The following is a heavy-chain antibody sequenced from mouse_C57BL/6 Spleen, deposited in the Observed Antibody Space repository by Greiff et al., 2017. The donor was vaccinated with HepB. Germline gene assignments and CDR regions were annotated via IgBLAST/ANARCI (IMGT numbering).Heavy chain of an antibody. J-gene: IGHJ4*01. CDR3: ARHYYSNYGYAMDY. V-gene: IGHV5-6*01. CDR1: GFTFSSYG. CDR2: ISSGGSYT. Sequence: EVKLVESGGDLVKPGGSLKLSCAASGFTFSSYGMSWVRQTPDKRLEWVATISSGGSYTYYPDSVKGRFTISRDNAKNTLYLQMSSLKSEDTAMYYCARHYYSNYGYAMDYWGQGTSVTVSS. D-gene: IGHD2-5*01.